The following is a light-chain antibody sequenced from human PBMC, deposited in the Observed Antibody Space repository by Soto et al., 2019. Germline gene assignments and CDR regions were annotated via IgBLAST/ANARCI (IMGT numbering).Light chain of an antibody. J-gene: IGKJ4*01. Sequence: DIQMTQSPSSLSASVGERVTITCRASQNIKSFLNWYQQKPVKAPKLLIYATSSVQSGVPARFSGGRSGTDFRLSLSSLQPEDFATYYCQQTYVAPVTFGVGTKVEI. CDR1: QNIKSF. CDR3: QQTYVAPVT. CDR2: ATS. V-gene: IGKV1-39*01.